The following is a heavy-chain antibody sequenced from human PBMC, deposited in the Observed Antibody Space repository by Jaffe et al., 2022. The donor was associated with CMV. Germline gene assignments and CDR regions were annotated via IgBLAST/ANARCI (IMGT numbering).Heavy chain of an antibody. CDR2: IYWNDDK. CDR3: AHKRGGYNWNYFDY. Sequence: QITLKESGPTLVKPTQTLTLTCTFSGFSLSTSGVGVGWIRQPPGKALEWLALIYWNDDKRYSPSLKSRLTITKDTSKNQVVLTMTNMDPVDTATYYCAHKRGGYNWNYFDYWGQGTLVTVSS. J-gene: IGHJ4*02. CDR1: GFSLSTSGVG. V-gene: IGHV2-5*01. D-gene: IGHD1-20*01.